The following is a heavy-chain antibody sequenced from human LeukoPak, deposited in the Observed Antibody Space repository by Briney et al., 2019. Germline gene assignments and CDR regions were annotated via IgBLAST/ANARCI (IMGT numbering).Heavy chain of an antibody. CDR2: INPNSGAT. V-gene: IGHV1-2*02. CDR3: ARDYDSSGYYDY. CDR1: GYTLTDYY. D-gene: IGHD3-22*01. J-gene: IGHJ4*02. Sequence: ASVKASCKASGYTLTDYYLHWVRQAPGQGLKWMGWINPNSGATHYAQSFQARVTMTRDTSIASSYMELTGLESDDTAVYYCARDYDSSGYYDYWGQGTLVTVSS.